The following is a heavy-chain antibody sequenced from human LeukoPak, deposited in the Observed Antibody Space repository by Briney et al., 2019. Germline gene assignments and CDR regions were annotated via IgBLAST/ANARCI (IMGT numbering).Heavy chain of an antibody. CDR3: ARGYCSSTSCYPFDY. CDR2: INPNSGGT. CDR1: GYTFTCYY. Sequence: ASVKVSCKASGYTFTCYYMHWVRQAPGQGLEWMGWINPNSGGTNYAQKFQGRVTMTRDTSISTAYMELSRLRSDDTAVYYCARGYCSSTSCYPFDYWGQGTLVTVSS. J-gene: IGHJ4*02. V-gene: IGHV1-2*02. D-gene: IGHD2-2*01.